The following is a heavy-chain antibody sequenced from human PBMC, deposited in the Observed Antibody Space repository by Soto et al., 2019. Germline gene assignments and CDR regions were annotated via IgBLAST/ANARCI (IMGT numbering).Heavy chain of an antibody. CDR3: ARDSGYYYDSSGYSPLD. D-gene: IGHD3-22*01. Sequence: SETLSLTCTVSGGSISSYYWSWIRQHPGKGLEWIGYIYYSGSTYYNPSLKSRVTISVDTSKNQFSLKLSSVTAADTAVYYCARDSGYYYDSSGYSPLDWGQGTLVTVSS. CDR1: GGSISSYY. J-gene: IGHJ4*02. V-gene: IGHV4-59*06. CDR2: IYYSGST.